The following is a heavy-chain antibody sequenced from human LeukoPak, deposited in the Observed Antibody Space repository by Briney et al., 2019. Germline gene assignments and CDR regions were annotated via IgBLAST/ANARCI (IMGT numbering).Heavy chain of an antibody. V-gene: IGHV3-21*01. CDR3: ASVDYYGSGNYYNDVDY. J-gene: IGHJ4*02. D-gene: IGHD3-10*01. CDR1: GVTFSSYS. Sequence: GGSLRLSCAASGVTFSSYSMNWVRQAPGKGLEWVSSISSSSSYIYYADSVKGRFTISRDNAKNSLYLQMDSLRAEDTAVYYCASVDYYGSGNYYNDVDYWGQGTLVTVSS. CDR2: ISSSSSYI.